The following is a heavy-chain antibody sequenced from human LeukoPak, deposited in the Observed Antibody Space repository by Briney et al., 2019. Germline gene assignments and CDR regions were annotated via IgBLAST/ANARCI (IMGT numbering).Heavy chain of an antibody. CDR1: GGSISSYY. D-gene: IGHD3-16*01. Sequence: AETLSLTCTVSGGSISSYYWSWIRQPAGKGLEWIGRIYTSGSTNYNPSLKSRVTMSVDTSKKQFSLKLGSVTAADTAVYYCARVPFALNYGMDVWGQGTTVTVSS. CDR2: IYTSGST. V-gene: IGHV4-4*07. CDR3: ARVPFALNYGMDV. J-gene: IGHJ6*02.